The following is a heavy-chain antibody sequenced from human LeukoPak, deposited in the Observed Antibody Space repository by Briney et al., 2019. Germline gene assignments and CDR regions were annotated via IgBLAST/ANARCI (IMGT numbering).Heavy chain of an antibody. D-gene: IGHD3-22*01. V-gene: IGHV4-59*08. J-gene: IGHJ4*02. CDR3: ASSYFYDGNRYFDY. Sequence: TSETLSLTCNVSGGSITSCYWNWIRQPPGKGLEWIGYIYYTGSTNSNPSLKSRLTISLDTSKKQFSLKLSSVTAADTAIYYCASSYFYDGNRYFDYWGQGALVTVSS. CDR1: GGSITSCY. CDR2: IYYTGST.